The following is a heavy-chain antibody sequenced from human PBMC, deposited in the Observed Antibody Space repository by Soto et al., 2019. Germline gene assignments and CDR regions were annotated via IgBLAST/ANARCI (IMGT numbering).Heavy chain of an antibody. V-gene: IGHV4-31*03. D-gene: IGHD1-1*01. Sequence: SETLSLTCTVSGGSISSGGYYWSWIRQHPGKGLEWIGYIYYSGSTYYNPSPKSRVTISVDTSKNQFSLKLSSVTAADTAVYYCASGKTGTTLSYYYYYGMDVWGQGTTVTVSS. CDR3: ASGKTGTTLSYYYYYGMDV. CDR1: GGSISSGGYY. CDR2: IYYSGST. J-gene: IGHJ6*02.